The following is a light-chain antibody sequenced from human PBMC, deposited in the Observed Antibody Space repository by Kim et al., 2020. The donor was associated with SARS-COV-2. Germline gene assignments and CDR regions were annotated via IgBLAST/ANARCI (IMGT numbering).Light chain of an antibody. Sequence: DIVLTQSPDFLSVAPKETVTITCRASQSLSLKLPWYQQKPGQSQKLLIKYASQTKSGVPARFSGIGSGTEFKLTISGLEAEDAATYYREQRCSLYTCGQGTKLDI. CDR1: QSLSLK. CDR2: YAS. V-gene: IGKV6-21*02. CDR3: EQRCSLYT. J-gene: IGKJ2*01.